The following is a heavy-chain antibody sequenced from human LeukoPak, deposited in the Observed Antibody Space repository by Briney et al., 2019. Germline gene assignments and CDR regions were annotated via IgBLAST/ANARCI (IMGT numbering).Heavy chain of an antibody. CDR3: ARDGVPAAMVPHFDY. V-gene: IGHV7-4-1*02. D-gene: IGHD5-18*01. CDR1: GYTFTSYA. Sequence: GASVKVSCKASGYTFTSYAMNWVRQAPGQGLEWMGWINTNTRNPTYAQGFTGRFVFSLDTSVSTAYLQISSLKAEDTAVYYCARDGVPAAMVPHFDYWGQGTLVTVSS. CDR2: INTNTRNP. J-gene: IGHJ4*02.